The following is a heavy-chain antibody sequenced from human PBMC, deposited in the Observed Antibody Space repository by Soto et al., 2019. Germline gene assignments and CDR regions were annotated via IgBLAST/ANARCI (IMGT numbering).Heavy chain of an antibody. J-gene: IGHJ4*02. D-gene: IGHD5-18*01. CDR1: GDSTSTNNVA. Sequence: QVQLQQSGPGLVKPSQTLSLTCAISGDSTSTNNVAWNWIRQSPSGGLEWLGRTGYTSKWYNDYAVSVRSRITINPDTSKNQFSLQLNSVTLDDTAVYYCARGKYSAFDYWGQGTLVTVSS. V-gene: IGHV6-1*01. CDR3: ARGKYSAFDY. CDR2: TGYTSKWYN.